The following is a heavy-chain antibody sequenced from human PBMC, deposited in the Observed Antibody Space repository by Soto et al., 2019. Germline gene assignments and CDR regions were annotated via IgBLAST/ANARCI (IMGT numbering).Heavy chain of an antibody. CDR2: IIVIFGTT. D-gene: IGHD6-25*01. J-gene: IGHJ4*02. V-gene: IGHV1-69*13. Sequence: ASVKVSCKASGYSFISYGIGWVRQAPGQGLEWMGGIIVIFGTTNYAQKFQGRVTITADESTSTAYMELSSLRSEDTAVYYCATTRQSSDDLYYFDYWGQGTLVTV. CDR3: ATTRQSSDDLYYFDY. CDR1: GYSFISYG.